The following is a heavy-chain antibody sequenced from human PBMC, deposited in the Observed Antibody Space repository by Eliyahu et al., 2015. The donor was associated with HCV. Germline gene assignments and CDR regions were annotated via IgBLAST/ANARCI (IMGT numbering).Heavy chain of an antibody. Sequence: QVQLVESGGGVVQPGRXLXLSCAASGFPFSSYAMQWVRQAPGKGLQWVAGISYDVNKRYYAESVEGRFTTSRDNSKNTLSLKMNNLRPEDTAVYYCARGGTYWLSWYFDLWGRGTLVSVSS. V-gene: IGHV3-30*03. D-gene: IGHD1-26*01. J-gene: IGHJ2*01. CDR3: ARGGTYWLSWYFDL. CDR2: ISYDVNKR. CDR1: GFPFSSYA.